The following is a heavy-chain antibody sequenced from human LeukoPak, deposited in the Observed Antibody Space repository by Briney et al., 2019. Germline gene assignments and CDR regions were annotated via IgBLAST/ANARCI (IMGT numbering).Heavy chain of an antibody. CDR1: GFTVSSNY. J-gene: IGHJ4*02. Sequence: GGSLRLSCAASGFTVSSNYMSWVRQAPGKGLEWVSVIYSGGSTYYADSVKGRFTISRDNSKNTLYLQMNSLRAEDTAVHYCARSGYDSSGYYRLEYYFDYWGQGTLVTVSS. CDR3: ARSGYDSSGYYRLEYYFDY. D-gene: IGHD3-22*01. CDR2: IYSGGST. V-gene: IGHV3-66*01.